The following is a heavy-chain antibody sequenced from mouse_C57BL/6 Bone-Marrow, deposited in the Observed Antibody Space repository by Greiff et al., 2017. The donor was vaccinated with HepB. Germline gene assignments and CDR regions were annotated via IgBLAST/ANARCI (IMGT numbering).Heavy chain of an antibody. Sequence: DVKLVEPGGGLVKPGGSLKLSCAASGFTFSSYAMPWVRQTPEKRLEWVATISDGGSYTYYPDNVKGRFTISRDNAKNNLYLQMSHLKSEDTAMYYCARDTIVTTRFAYWGQGTLVTVSA. CDR2: ISDGGSYT. D-gene: IGHD2-5*01. CDR1: GFTFSSYA. CDR3: ARDTIVTTRFAY. J-gene: IGHJ3*01. V-gene: IGHV5-4*01.